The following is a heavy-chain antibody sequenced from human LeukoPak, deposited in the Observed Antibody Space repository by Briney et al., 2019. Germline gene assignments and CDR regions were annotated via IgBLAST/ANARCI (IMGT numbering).Heavy chain of an antibody. D-gene: IGHD6-13*01. J-gene: IGHJ6*02. V-gene: IGHV1-2*02. CDR3: AREISSSRSNGMDV. CDR1: GYTFTGYY. CDR2: INPNSGGT. Sequence: GASVKVSCKASGYTFTGYYMHWVRQAPGQGLEWMGLINPNSGGTNYAQKFQGRVTMTRDTSISTAYMELSRLRSDDTAVYYCAREISSSRSNGMDVWGQGTTVTVSS.